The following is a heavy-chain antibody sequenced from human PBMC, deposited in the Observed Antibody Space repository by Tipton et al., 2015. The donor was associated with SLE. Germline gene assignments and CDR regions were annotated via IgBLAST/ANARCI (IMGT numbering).Heavy chain of an antibody. CDR3: ARQGTGFGSGRDDY. Sequence: QLVQSGAEMKKPGASVKVSCKASGYTFSGYYIHWVRQAPGQGLEWMGWISAYNGNTNYAQKFQGRVTMTTDTSTSTAYMELRSLRSDDTAVYYCARQGTGFGSGRDDYWGQGILVTVSS. V-gene: IGHV1-18*04. J-gene: IGHJ4*02. D-gene: IGHD1-14*01. CDR2: ISAYNGNT. CDR1: GYTFSGYY.